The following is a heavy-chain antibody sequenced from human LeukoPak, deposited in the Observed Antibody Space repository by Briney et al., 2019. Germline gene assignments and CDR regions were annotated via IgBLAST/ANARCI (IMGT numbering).Heavy chain of an antibody. CDR3: ATSFNNYWYIDL. Sequence: PSETLSLTCTVSGAPVSSYFWSWIRQPAGKGLEWIGRINTSGNINYNPSLKTRVTMSVDTSKNQFSLKLNSVTAADTAVYYCATSFNNYWYIDLWGRGTLVTVSS. V-gene: IGHV4-4*07. J-gene: IGHJ2*01. CDR2: INTSGNI. CDR1: GAPVSSYF. D-gene: IGHD1/OR15-1a*01.